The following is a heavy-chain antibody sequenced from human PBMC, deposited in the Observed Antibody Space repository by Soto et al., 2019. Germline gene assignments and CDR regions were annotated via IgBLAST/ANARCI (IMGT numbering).Heavy chain of an antibody. V-gene: IGHV4-59*06. CDR3: ARMGRSSKNWFDP. CDR2: IYYSGST. Sequence: SETLSLTCTVSGGSISSYYWSWIRQPPGKGLEWIGYIYYSGSTYYNPSLKSRVTISVDTSKNQFSLKLSSVTAADTAVYYCARMGRSSKNWFDPWGQGTLVTVSS. CDR1: GGSISSYY. J-gene: IGHJ5*02. D-gene: IGHD6-13*01.